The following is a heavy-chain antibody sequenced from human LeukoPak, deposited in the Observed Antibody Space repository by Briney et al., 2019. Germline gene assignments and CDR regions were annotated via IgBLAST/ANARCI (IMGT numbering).Heavy chain of an antibody. D-gene: IGHD3-22*01. CDR3: ARGGSWSYYYDSSGWYFDY. Sequence: SETLSLTCTVSGGSISSYYGSWIRQPPGKGLEWIGYIYYSGSTNYNPSLKSRVTISVDTSKNQFSLKLSSVTAADTAVYYCARGGSWSYYYDSSGWYFDYWGQGTLVTVSS. CDR2: IYYSGST. CDR1: GGSISSYY. J-gene: IGHJ4*02. V-gene: IGHV4-59*01.